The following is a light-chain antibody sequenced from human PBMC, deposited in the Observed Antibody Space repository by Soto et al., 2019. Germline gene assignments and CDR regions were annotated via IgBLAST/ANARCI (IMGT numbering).Light chain of an antibody. CDR2: KAS. J-gene: IGKJ1*01. CDR1: QTISSW. CDR3: QHYKSYSEA. Sequence: DIQMTQSPSTLYGSVGDSVTITCRASQTISSWLAWYQQKPGKAPKLLIYKASTLKSGVPSRFRGSGSGTELTLTISSLQPDDFETYYCQHYKSYSEAFGQGTKVDIK. V-gene: IGKV1-5*03.